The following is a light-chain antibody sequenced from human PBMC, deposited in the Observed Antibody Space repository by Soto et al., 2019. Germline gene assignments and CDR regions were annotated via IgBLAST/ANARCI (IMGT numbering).Light chain of an antibody. J-gene: IGLJ2*01. CDR1: SSDVGGYNY. Sequence: QSVLTQPPSASGSPGQSVTISCTGTSSDVGGYNYVSWYQQHPGKAPNVMIYEVSKRPSGVPDRFSGSKSGNTASLTVSGLQAEDEADYYCSSNAGSNNLVFGGGTKVTVL. CDR3: SSNAGSNNLV. CDR2: EVS. V-gene: IGLV2-8*01.